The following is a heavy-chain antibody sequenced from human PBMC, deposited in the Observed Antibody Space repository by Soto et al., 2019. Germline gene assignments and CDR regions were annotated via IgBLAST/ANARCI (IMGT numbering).Heavy chain of an antibody. CDR1: GGSISSYY. V-gene: IGHV4-59*08. Sequence: SETLSLTCTVSGGSISSYYWSWIRQPPGKGLEWIGYIYYSGSTNYNPSLKSRVTISVDTSKNQFSLKLSSVTAADTAVYYCARLNEQLVSYYFDYWGQGTLVTVSS. D-gene: IGHD6-13*01. CDR3: ARLNEQLVSYYFDY. CDR2: IYYSGST. J-gene: IGHJ4*02.